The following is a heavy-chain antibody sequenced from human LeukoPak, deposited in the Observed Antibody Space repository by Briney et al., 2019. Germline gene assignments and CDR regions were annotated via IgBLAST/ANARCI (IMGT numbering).Heavy chain of an antibody. D-gene: IGHD3-16*01. CDR3: GKEGGA. J-gene: IGHJ5*02. CDR1: GFRFSDFT. Sequence: GGSLRLSCAASGFRFSDFTMTWVRQAPGKGPEWVSAIGGRGGSTYYADSLGGRFTISRDNSKDMVYLQMNSLKVEDTATYYCGKEGGAWGQGTKVTVTS. V-gene: IGHV3-23*01. CDR2: IGGRGGST.